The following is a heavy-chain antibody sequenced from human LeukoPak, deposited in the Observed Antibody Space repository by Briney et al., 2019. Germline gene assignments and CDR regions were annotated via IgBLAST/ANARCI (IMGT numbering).Heavy chain of an antibody. CDR3: ARATGWYHSGFGC. V-gene: IGHV4-38-2*01. Sequence: SETVSLTCDVSGYSSSSDYYWAWIRQPPGKGLEWIASVYHSGSTYYSPSLKSRVTISVDTSRSQFSLELYSVAAADTAIYYCARATGWYHSGFGCWGQRVLVTVSS. CDR1: GYSSSSDYY. D-gene: IGHD6-19*01. J-gene: IGHJ4*02. CDR2: VYHSGST.